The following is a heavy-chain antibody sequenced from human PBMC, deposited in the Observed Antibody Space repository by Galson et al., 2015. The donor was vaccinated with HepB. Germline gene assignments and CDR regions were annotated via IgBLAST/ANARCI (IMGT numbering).Heavy chain of an antibody. V-gene: IGHV1-2*06. CDR3: VRNIVVVPAAIAFDL. CDR1: GYTFTGYF. D-gene: IGHD2-2*01. J-gene: IGHJ3*01. Sequence: QSGAEVKKPGESLKVSCKASGYTFTGYFMHWVRQAPGQGLEWVGRINPNTGGTNYAQKFQGRVTMTRDTSISTAYMDLTRLTNDDTAVYYCVRNIVVVPAAIAFDLWGQGTLVTVSS. CDR2: INPNTGGT.